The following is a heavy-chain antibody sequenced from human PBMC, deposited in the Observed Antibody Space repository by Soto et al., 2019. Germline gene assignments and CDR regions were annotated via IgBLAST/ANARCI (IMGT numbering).Heavy chain of an antibody. V-gene: IGHV1-2*04. CDR1: GYTFTGYY. J-gene: IGHJ5*02. CDR2: INPNSGGT. D-gene: IGHD3-9*01. CDR3: AREGERIDDILTGYYIPWFDP. Sequence: ASVKVSCKASGYTFTGYYMHWGRQAPGQGLEWMGWINPNSGGTNYAQKFQGWVTMTRDTSISTAYMELSRLRSDDTAVYYCAREGERIDDILTGYYIPWFDPWAQGTLVTVSS.